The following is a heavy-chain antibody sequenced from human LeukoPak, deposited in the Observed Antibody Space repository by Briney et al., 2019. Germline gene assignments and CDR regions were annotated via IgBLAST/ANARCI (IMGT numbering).Heavy chain of an antibody. Sequence: ASVKVSCKASGYTFTSYYMHWVRQAPGQGLEWMGIINPSGGSTSYAQKFQGRVTMTRDTSTSTVYMELSSLRSEDTAVYYCARGGGVDTYYYGMDVWGQGTTVTVSS. CDR1: GYTFTSYY. J-gene: IGHJ6*02. V-gene: IGHV1-46*01. CDR3: ARGGGVDTYYYGMDV. CDR2: INPSGGST. D-gene: IGHD3-16*01.